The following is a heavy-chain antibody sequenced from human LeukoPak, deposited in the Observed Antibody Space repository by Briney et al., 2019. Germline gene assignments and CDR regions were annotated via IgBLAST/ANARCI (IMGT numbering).Heavy chain of an antibody. V-gene: IGHV4-61*02. D-gene: IGHD1-26*01. Sequence: SQTLSLTCTVSGGSISSGGYYWSWIRQPAGKGLEWIGRIYSSGSTIYNPSLKSRVTMSVDTSKNQFSLKLTSVTAADTAVYYCARGSGSSGSYSYWGQGTLVTVSS. CDR1: GGSISSGGYY. CDR3: ARGSGSSGSYSY. J-gene: IGHJ4*02. CDR2: IYSSGST.